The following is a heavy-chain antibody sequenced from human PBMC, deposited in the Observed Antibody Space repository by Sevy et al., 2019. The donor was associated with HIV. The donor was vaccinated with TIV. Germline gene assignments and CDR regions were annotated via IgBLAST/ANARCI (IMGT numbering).Heavy chain of an antibody. CDR1: GYTITSYY. J-gene: IGHJ4*02. CDR2: INPSGGST. Sequence: ASVKVSCKASGYTITSYYIHWVRQAPGQGLEWMGLINPSGGSTSYAQKFQGRVTMTRDTSTNTVYIELSSLRSEDTAVYYRARVYYYDYSGPGYWGQGTLVTVSS. V-gene: IGHV1-46*01. CDR3: ARVYYYDYSGPGY. D-gene: IGHD3-22*01.